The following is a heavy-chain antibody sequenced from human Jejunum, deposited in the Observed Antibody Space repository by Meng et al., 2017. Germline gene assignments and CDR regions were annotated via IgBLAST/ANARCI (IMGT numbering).Heavy chain of an antibody. V-gene: IGHV3-23*01. J-gene: IGHJ3*02. CDR1: GFTFSNFC. D-gene: IGHD3-10*01. Sequence: GESLKISCAASGFTFSNFCMSWVRQAPGKGLEWVSTINRSGGTTWYADSVKGRFTISRDNSKNTLYLQMNSLRAEDTAAYYCAKYYFGSASRNIFYIWGQGTMVTVSS. CDR3: AKYYFGSASRNIFYI. CDR2: INRSGGTT.